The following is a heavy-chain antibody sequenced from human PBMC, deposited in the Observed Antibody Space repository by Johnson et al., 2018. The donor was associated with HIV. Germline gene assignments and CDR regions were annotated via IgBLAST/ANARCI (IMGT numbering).Heavy chain of an antibody. V-gene: IGHV3-66*02. CDR3: ARDLAMIVVAYAFDI. Sequence: VQLVESGGGLVQPGGSLRLSCAASGFTVSSNYMTWVRQAPGKGLEWVSAISGSGGSTYYADSVTGRFTISRDNSKNTLYLQMNSLRAEDTAVYYCARDLAMIVVAYAFDIWGQGTMVTVSS. J-gene: IGHJ3*02. D-gene: IGHD3-22*01. CDR2: SGSGGST. CDR1: GFTVSSNY.